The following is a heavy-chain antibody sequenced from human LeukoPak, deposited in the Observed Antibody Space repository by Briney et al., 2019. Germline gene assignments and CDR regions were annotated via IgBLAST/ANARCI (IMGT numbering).Heavy chain of an antibody. D-gene: IGHD5-12*01. CDR1: GGTFSSYA. CDR2: IIPIFGTA. V-gene: IGHV1-69*13. J-gene: IGHJ4*02. CDR3: ARDDSGYDASYYFDY. Sequence: SVKVSCTASGGTFSSYAISWVRQAPGQGLEWMGGIIPIFGTANYAQKFQGRVTITADESTCTAYMELSSLRSEDTAVYYCARDDSGYDASYYFDYWGQGTLVTVSS.